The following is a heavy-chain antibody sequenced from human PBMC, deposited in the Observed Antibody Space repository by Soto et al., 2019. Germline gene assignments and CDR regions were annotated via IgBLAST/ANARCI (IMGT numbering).Heavy chain of an antibody. CDR1: GVTVGNENYY. CDR2: IYYSGTT. J-gene: IGHJ4*02. D-gene: IGHD2-2*01. CDR3: ARSQRGRPAFTFDY. Sequence: SENLSLTCTVSGVTVGNENYYWAWIPQSPGQGLEGIGYIYYSGTTNSNSHLESRVTLSVDTSRNQFSLSLTSRTAAATAGYFWARSQRGRPAFTFDYCGQGVLGIVSS. V-gene: IGHV4-61*01.